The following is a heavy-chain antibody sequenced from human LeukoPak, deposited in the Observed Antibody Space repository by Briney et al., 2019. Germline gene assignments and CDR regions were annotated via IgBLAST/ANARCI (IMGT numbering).Heavy chain of an antibody. CDR3: ARRQSRFDNWFDP. V-gene: IGHV4-4*09. Sequence: PSETLSLTCTVSGGSITSYYWSWIRQSPGKGLEWIGYIYTSGNTHYNPSLKSRVTISVDTSKNQFSLKLSSVTAEDTAVYYCARRQSRFDNWFDPWGQGTLVTVSS. CDR1: GGSITSYY. D-gene: IGHD3-3*01. J-gene: IGHJ5*02. CDR2: IYTSGNT.